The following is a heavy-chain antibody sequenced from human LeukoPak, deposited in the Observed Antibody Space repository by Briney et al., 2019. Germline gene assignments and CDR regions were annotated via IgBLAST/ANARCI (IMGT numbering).Heavy chain of an antibody. V-gene: IGHV4-38-2*02. Sequence: SETLSLTCTVSGNSISSGYYWGWIRQPPGKGLEWIGSIYHSGSTYYNPSLKSRVTISVDTSKNQSSLKLSSVTAADTAVYYCAKTRERAHTYYYYMDVWGKGTTVTVSS. CDR3: AKTRERAHTYYYYMDV. CDR1: GNSISSGYY. CDR2: IYHSGST. J-gene: IGHJ6*03.